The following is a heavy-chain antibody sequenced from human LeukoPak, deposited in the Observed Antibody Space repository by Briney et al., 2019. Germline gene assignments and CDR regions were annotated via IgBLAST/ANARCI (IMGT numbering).Heavy chain of an antibody. D-gene: IGHD3-3*01. CDR2: ISSDGSIK. Sequence: GRSLSLSCVASGFSFTNYDIHWVRQAPGKGLEWVAVISSDGSIKVYADSVKGRFTLSRDNSINTVDLQMNSLRAEDTAVYYCVKEYHSRGFGAYFDYWGQGTLVTVSS. V-gene: IGHV3-30*18. J-gene: IGHJ4*02. CDR3: VKEYHSRGFGAYFDY. CDR1: GFSFTNYD.